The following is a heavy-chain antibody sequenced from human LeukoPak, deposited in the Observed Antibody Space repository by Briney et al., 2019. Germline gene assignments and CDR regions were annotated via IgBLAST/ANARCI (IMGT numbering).Heavy chain of an antibody. CDR2: INPNSGGT. CDR3: ALGLTPYAFDI. D-gene: IGHD3-16*01. Sequence: ASVKVSCKASGNTFAGYYVHWVRQAPGQGLEWMGWINPNSGGTNYAQKFQGRVTMTRDTSISTAYMELSRLRSDDTAVYYCALGLTPYAFDIWGQGTMVTVSS. CDR1: GNTFAGYY. J-gene: IGHJ3*02. V-gene: IGHV1-2*02.